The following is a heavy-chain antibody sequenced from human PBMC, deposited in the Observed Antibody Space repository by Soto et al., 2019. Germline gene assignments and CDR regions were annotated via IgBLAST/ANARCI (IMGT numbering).Heavy chain of an antibody. CDR2: IKQDGSEK. V-gene: IGHV3-7*01. Sequence: GGSLRLSCAASGFTFSSYWMSWVRQAPGKGLEWVANIKQDGSEKYYVDSVKGRFTISRDNAKNSLYLQMNSLRAEDTAVYYCARSAGGVAIYYYYYMDVWGKGTTVTVSS. J-gene: IGHJ6*03. CDR1: GFTFSSYW. D-gene: IGHD3-3*01. CDR3: ARSAGGVAIYYYYYMDV.